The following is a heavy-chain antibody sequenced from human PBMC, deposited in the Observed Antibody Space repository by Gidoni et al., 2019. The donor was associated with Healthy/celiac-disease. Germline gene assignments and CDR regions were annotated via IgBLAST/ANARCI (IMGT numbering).Heavy chain of an antibody. CDR3: ARGGNKNYDFWSGYPLGFDY. CDR1: GGSISSYY. Sequence: QVQLQESGPGLVKPSETLSLTCTVSGGSISSYYWSWIRQPPGKGLEWIGSIYYSGRTNYNPSLKSRVTISVDTSKDQFSLKLSSVTAADTAVYYCARGGNKNYDFWSGYPLGFDYWGQGTLVTVSS. V-gene: IGHV4-59*08. D-gene: IGHD3-3*01. J-gene: IGHJ4*02. CDR2: IYYSGRT.